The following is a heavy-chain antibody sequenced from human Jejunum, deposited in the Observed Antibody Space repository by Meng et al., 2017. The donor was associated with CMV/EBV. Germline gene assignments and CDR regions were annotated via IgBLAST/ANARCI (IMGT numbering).Heavy chain of an antibody. J-gene: IGHJ4*02. CDR3: VKYGSHYFDATGFYWLDY. CDR1: FGNHA. V-gene: IGHV3-23*01. Sequence: FGNHAMSWVRQAPGKGLEWVSAISGGAINADYADSVNGRFTISRDNSKNTLYLQMNSLRAEDTAVYHCVKYGSHYFDATGFYWLDYWGQGTLVTVSS. CDR2: ISGGAINA. D-gene: IGHD3-9*01.